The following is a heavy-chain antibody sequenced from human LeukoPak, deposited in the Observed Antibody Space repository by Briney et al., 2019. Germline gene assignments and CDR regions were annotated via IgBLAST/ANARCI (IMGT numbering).Heavy chain of an antibody. Sequence: PSETLSLTCTVSGGSISSHYWSWIQQPPGKGLEWIGYIYYSGSTNYNPSLKSRVTISVDTSKNQFSLKLSSVTAADTAVYYCARVLSIAARPYEFDYWGQGTLVTVSS. CDR2: IYYSGST. V-gene: IGHV4-59*11. CDR3: ARVLSIAARPYEFDY. CDR1: GGSISSHY. J-gene: IGHJ4*02. D-gene: IGHD6-6*01.